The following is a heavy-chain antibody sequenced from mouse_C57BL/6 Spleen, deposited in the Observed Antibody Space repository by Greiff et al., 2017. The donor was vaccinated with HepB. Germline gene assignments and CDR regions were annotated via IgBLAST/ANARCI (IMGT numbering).Heavy chain of an antibody. CDR1: GYTFTGYW. Sequence: QVQLQQSGAELMKPGASVKLSCKAPGYTFTGYWIEWVKQRPGHGLEWIGGILPGSGSTNYNEKFKGKATFPADTSSNTAYMQLSSLTTVDSAIYYWARLTKYGRSGAWFAYWGQGTLVTVSA. CDR3: ARLTKYGRSGAWFAY. D-gene: IGHD1-1*01. CDR2: ILPGSGST. V-gene: IGHV1-9*01. J-gene: IGHJ3*01.